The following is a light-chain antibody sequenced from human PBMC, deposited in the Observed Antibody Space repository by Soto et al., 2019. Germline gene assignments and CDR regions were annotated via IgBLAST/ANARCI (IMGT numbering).Light chain of an antibody. CDR3: ENSYSNTHKV. CDR1: SGHSTYI. Sequence: QPVLTQSSSASASLGSSVKLTCILSSGHSTYIIAWHQQQPGKAPRFLMTLDRSGSYNRGSGVPDRFSGSSSGADRYLTISTVQLEDEGDYYCENSYSNTHKVFGGGTKLTVL. CDR2: LDRSGSY. J-gene: IGLJ3*02. V-gene: IGLV4-60*02.